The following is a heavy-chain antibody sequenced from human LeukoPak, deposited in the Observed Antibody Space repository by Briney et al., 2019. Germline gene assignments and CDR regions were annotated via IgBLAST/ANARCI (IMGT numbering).Heavy chain of an antibody. D-gene: IGHD2-2*01. CDR3: ARGYCSSTSCNDY. CDR2: IYYSGST. J-gene: IGHJ4*02. Sequence: SQTLSLTCTVSGGSISSGGYYWSWIRQHPGKGLEWIGYIYYSGSTYYNPSLKRRVTISVDTSKNQFSLKLSSVTAADTAVYYCARGYCSSTSCNDYWGQGTLVTVSS. V-gene: IGHV4-31*03. CDR1: GGSISSGGYY.